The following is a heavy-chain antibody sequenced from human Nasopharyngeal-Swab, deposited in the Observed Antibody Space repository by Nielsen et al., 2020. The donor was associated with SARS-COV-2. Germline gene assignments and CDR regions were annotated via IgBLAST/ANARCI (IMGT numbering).Heavy chain of an antibody. Sequence: SVKVSCKASGGTFSSYAISWVRQAPGQGLEWMGGIIPIFGTANYAQKFQGRVTITADESTSTAYMELSSLRSEDTAVYYCARFSPPLYCNSPTCLATWFDPWGQGTLVTVSS. CDR1: GGTFSSYA. CDR2: IIPIFGTA. J-gene: IGHJ5*02. D-gene: IGHD2-2*01. CDR3: ARFSPPLYCNSPTCLATWFDP. V-gene: IGHV1-69*13.